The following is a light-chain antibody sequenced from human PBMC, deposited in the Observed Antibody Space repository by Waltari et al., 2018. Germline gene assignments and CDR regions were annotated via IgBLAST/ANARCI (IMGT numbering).Light chain of an antibody. CDR3: SSYTSSGTLV. CDR1: SNDIGSYNY. J-gene: IGLJ2*01. Sequence: QSALTQPASVSGSPGQSITISCSGTSNDIGSYNYISWYQQHPGRAPKLMIYDVSDRPSGLSDRFSGSKSGNTASLSISGLQAEDEADYYCSSYTSSGTLVFGGGTKLTVL. CDR2: DVS. V-gene: IGLV2-14*03.